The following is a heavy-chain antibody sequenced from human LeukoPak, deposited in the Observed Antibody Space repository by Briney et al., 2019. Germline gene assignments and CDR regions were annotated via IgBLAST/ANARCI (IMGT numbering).Heavy chain of an antibody. CDR2: IYYSGST. CDR1: GGSISSYY. V-gene: IGHV4-59*01. Sequence: SETLSLTCSFSGGSISSYYWSWIRQPPGKGLEWIGYIYYSGSTNYNPSLKSRVTTSGDTSKNQFSLKLRSVTAADTAVYYCARAIQLERPPPLIGYYYMDVWGKGTTVTVSS. CDR3: ARAIQLERPPPLIGYYYMDV. D-gene: IGHD1-1*01. J-gene: IGHJ6*03.